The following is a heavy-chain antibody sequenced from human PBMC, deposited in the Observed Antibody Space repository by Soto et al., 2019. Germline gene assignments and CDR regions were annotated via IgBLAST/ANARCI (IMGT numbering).Heavy chain of an antibody. CDR3: ARDLNDYPNWFDP. CDR2: IYYSGIT. D-gene: IGHD4-17*01. Sequence: SESLSLTCTVSGCSVSSADHYWSWIRQTPGKGLEWIGYIYYSGITYYTPSLKSRVSMTVDTSKNQFSLKLHSVTAADTAIYYCARDLNDYPNWFDPWGQGILVTVSS. CDR1: GCSVSSADHY. V-gene: IGHV4-30-4*01. J-gene: IGHJ5*02.